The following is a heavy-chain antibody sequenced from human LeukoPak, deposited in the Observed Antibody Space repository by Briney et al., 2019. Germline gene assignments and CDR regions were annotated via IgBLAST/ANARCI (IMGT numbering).Heavy chain of an antibody. CDR1: GYSIRNGYN. Sequence: PSETLSLTCTVSGYSIRNGYNWGWIRLFPGRGLEWLGSIYQSGSTYDNPSLKSRVTISGDTSKNQFSLRLSSVTAADTAVYYCARASYSYDINGWVPFDYWGQGTLVTVSS. J-gene: IGHJ4*02. D-gene: IGHD3-22*01. CDR2: IYQSGST. CDR3: ARASYSYDINGWVPFDY. V-gene: IGHV4-38-2*02.